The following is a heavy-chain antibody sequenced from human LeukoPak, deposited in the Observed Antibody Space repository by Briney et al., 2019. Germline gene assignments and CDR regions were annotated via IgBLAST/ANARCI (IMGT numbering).Heavy chain of an antibody. CDR3: ASQLRLGELSF. J-gene: IGHJ4*02. V-gene: IGHV4-59*01. Sequence: SETLSLTCTVSGGSISSYYWSWIRQPPGKGLEWIGYIYYSGSTNYNPSLKSRVTISVDTSKNQFSLKLSSVTAADTAVYYCASQLRLGELSFWGQGTLVTVSS. CDR1: GGSISSYY. D-gene: IGHD3-16*02. CDR2: IYYSGST.